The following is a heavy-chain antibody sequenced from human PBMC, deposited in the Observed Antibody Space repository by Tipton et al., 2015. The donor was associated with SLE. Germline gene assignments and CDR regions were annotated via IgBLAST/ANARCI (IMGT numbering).Heavy chain of an antibody. CDR3: ARGYGGN. D-gene: IGHD4-23*01. J-gene: IGHJ4*02. Sequence: TLSLTCTVSGASISIYFWSWIRQPPGKGLEWIGYISPTGITKYSPSLQSRLTIPLDTSKNQFSLNLSSVTAADTAVYYCARGYGGNWGQGTLLTVSP. V-gene: IGHV4-4*08. CDR2: ISPTGIT. CDR1: GASISIYF.